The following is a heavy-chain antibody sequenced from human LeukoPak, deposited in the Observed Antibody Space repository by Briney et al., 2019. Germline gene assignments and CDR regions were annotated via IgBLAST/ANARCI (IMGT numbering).Heavy chain of an antibody. CDR3: ARLRYSGRLPDY. D-gene: IGHD2-2*02. CDR1: GGSISSYY. V-gene: IGHV4-59*08. Sequence: SETLSLTCTVSGGSISSYYWSWIRQPPGKGLEWIGYIYYSGSTNYNPSLKSRVTISVDTSKNQFSLKLSSVTAADTAVFYCARLRYSGRLPDYWGQGTLVTVSS. J-gene: IGHJ4*02. CDR2: IYYSGST.